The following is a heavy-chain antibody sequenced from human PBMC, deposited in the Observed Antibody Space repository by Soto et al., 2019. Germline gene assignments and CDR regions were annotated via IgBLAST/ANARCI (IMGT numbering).Heavy chain of an antibody. J-gene: IGHJ3*02. Sequence: QVQLVESGGGVVQPGRSLRLSCAASGFTFSSYGMHWVRQAPGKGLEWVAVIWYDGSNKYYADSVKGRFTISRDNSKNTRYLQMNSLRAEDTAVYYWARDRMVGYNWFGAFDIWGQGTMVTVAS. CDR3: ARDRMVGYNWFGAFDI. V-gene: IGHV3-33*01. D-gene: IGHD5-12*01. CDR2: IWYDGSNK. CDR1: GFTFSSYG.